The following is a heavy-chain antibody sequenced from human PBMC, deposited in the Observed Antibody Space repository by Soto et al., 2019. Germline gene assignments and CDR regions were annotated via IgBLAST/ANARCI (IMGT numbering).Heavy chain of an antibody. CDR3: AREFGMDV. Sequence: QVQLVESGGGVVQPGRSLRLSCAASGFTFSDNYMSWFRQVPGKGLEWVSYIGSSGSTIYYTDSVKGRFTISRDNAKNSLYLQMNSLRAEDTAVYYCAREFGMDVGGQGTTVTVSS. CDR2: IGSSGSTI. J-gene: IGHJ6*02. V-gene: IGHV3-11*01. CDR1: GFTFSDNY.